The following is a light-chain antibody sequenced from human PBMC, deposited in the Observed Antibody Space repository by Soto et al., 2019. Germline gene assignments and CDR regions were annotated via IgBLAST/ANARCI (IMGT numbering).Light chain of an antibody. V-gene: IGKV1-5*03. CDR1: QSISSW. Sequence: DLQMTQSPSTLSASVGDRVTITCRASQSISSWLAWYQQKPGKAPKLLIYKASSLESGVPSRFSGCGSGTEFTLTISSLQPDDFATYYCQQYNSWTFGQGTKVEIK. J-gene: IGKJ1*01. CDR2: KAS. CDR3: QQYNSWT.